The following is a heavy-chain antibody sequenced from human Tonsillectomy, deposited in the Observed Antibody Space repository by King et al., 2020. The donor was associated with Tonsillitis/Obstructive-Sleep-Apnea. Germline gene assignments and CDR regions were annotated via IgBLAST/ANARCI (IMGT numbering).Heavy chain of an antibody. CDR3: AKDPRYSSSWSGY. CDR2: ISYDGSNE. D-gene: IGHD6-13*01. Sequence: VQLVQSGGGVVQPGRSLRLSCAASGFTFSNYGMHWVRQAPGKGLECVAVISYDGSNEYYADSLKGRFTISRDNSKNTLYLQMNSLRTEDTAVYYCAKDPRYSSSWSGYWGQGTLVTVSS. CDR1: GFTFSNYG. J-gene: IGHJ4*02. V-gene: IGHV3-30*18.